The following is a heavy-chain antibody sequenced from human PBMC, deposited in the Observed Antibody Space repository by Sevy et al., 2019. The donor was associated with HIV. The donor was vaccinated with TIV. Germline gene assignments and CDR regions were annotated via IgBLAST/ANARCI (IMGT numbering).Heavy chain of an antibody. J-gene: IGHJ4*02. CDR2: IWFDGSHK. CDR3: AREVGAGDIDY. V-gene: IGHV3-33*01. Sequence: GGSLRLSCAASGFTFSNYGMHWVRQAPGKGLEWVAVIWFDGSHKYYVDSVKGRFTISRDNSKNTPYLEMNSLRAEDTAMYYCAREVGAGDIDYWGQGTLVTVSS. D-gene: IGHD6-13*01. CDR1: GFTFSNYG.